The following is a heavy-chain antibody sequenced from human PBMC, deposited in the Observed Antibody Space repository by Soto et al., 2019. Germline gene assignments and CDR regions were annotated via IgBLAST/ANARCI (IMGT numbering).Heavy chain of an antibody. CDR3: ATSGSYLGWFDP. J-gene: IGHJ5*02. V-gene: IGHV3-23*01. Sequence: EVQLLESGGGLVQPGGSLRLSCAASGFTFSSYAMSWVRQAPGKGLEWVSAISGSGGSTYYADSVKGRFTISRDNSKNTLYLQMNSLRAEDTAVYYCATSGSYLGWFDPWGQGTLVTVSS. CDR2: ISGSGGST. CDR1: GFTFSSYA. D-gene: IGHD1-26*01.